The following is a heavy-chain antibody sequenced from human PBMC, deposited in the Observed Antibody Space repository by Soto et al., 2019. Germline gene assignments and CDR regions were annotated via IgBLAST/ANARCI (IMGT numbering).Heavy chain of an antibody. J-gene: IGHJ4*02. CDR3: AKDGTRGYSYGYYY. Sequence: EVQLLESGGGLVQPGGSLRLSCAASGFTFSSYAMSWVRQAPGKGLEWVSAISGSGGRTYYADSVKGRFTISRDNSKNTLYLQMNSLRAEDTAVYYCAKDGTRGYSYGYYYWGQGTLVTVSS. CDR1: GFTFSSYA. V-gene: IGHV3-23*01. CDR2: ISGSGGRT. D-gene: IGHD5-18*01.